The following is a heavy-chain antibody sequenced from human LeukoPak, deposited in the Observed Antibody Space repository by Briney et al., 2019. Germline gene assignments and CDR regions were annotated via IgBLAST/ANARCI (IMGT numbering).Heavy chain of an antibody. CDR3: ARSRGAGPGAYFDY. Sequence: GGSLRLSCAVSGFRFGDDYMSWIRQAPGQGLEWVSYISNSGSYTNYADSVEGRFTISRDNAENSLYLQMNSLRAEDTAVYYCARSRGAGPGAYFDYWGQGTLVTVPP. CDR2: ISNSGSYT. J-gene: IGHJ4*02. D-gene: IGHD6-19*01. V-gene: IGHV3-11*03. CDR1: GFRFGDDY.